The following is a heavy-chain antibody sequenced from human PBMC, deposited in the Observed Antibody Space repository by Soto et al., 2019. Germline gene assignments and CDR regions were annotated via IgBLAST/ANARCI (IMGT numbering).Heavy chain of an antibody. CDR3: TRRIAVAGTYYFDY. Sequence: LLVESGRGFVQPGGSLRLSCVASGFTFSHAWMDWVRQAPGKGLEWVGRIKSISDGETTNYAASVAGRFTISRDDSKNTLFLHVNSLNTDDTGVYYCTRRIAVAGTYYFDYWGQGPLVTVSS. CDR1: GFTFSHAW. J-gene: IGHJ4*02. D-gene: IGHD6-19*01. V-gene: IGHV3-15*07. CDR2: IKSISDGETT.